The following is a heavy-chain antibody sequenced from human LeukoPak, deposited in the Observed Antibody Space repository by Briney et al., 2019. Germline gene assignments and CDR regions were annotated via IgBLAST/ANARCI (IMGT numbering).Heavy chain of an antibody. CDR3: AREGNYYGSGSYYYAY. CDR2: INHSGST. Sequence: PSETLSLTCAVYGGSFSGYYWSWIRQPPGKGLEWIGEINHSGSTNYNPSLKSRVTISVDTSKNQFSLKLTSVTAADTAVYYCAREGNYYGSGSYYYAYWGQGTRVTVSS. V-gene: IGHV4-34*01. CDR1: GGSFSGYY. D-gene: IGHD3-10*01. J-gene: IGHJ4*02.